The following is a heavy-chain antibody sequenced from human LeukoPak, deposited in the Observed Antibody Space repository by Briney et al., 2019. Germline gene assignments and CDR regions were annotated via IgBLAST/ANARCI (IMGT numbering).Heavy chain of an antibody. V-gene: IGHV3-30*03. J-gene: IGHJ4*02. CDR1: GFTFSSYG. CDR2: ISYDGSNK. D-gene: IGHD5-24*01. CDR3: ARDVTMDGYNGALDY. Sequence: GGSLRLSCAASGFTFSSYGMHWVRQAPGKGLEWVAVISYDGSNKYYADSVRGRFTISRDNSKNTLYLQMNSLRAEDTAVYYCARDVTMDGYNGALDYWGQGTLVTVSS.